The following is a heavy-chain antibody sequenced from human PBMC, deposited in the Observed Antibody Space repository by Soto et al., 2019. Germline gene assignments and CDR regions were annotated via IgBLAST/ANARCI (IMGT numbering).Heavy chain of an antibody. CDR3: ARVGGITMVPVVIITGGMDV. CDR2: INPIFGTA. Sequence: SVKVSCKASGCTFSNYAISWVRQAPGQGLEWMGGINPIFGTANYAQKFQGRVTITADKSTSTAYMELSSLRSEDTAVYYCARVGGITMVPVVIITGGMDVWGQGTTVTVSS. V-gene: IGHV1-69*06. J-gene: IGHJ6*02. CDR1: GCTFSNYA. D-gene: IGHD3-10*01.